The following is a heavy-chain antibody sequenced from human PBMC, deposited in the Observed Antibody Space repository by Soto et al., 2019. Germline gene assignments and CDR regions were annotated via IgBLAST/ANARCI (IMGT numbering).Heavy chain of an antibody. Sequence: GASVKVSCKASGYTFTSYAMHWVRQAPGQRLEWMGWINAGNGNTKYSQKFQGRVTITRDTSASTAYMELSSLRSEDTAVYYCARSTITMIVVVMSPFDYWGQGTLVTVSS. CDR3: ARSTITMIVVVMSPFDY. J-gene: IGHJ4*02. D-gene: IGHD3-22*01. CDR2: INAGNGNT. CDR1: GYTFTSYA. V-gene: IGHV1-3*01.